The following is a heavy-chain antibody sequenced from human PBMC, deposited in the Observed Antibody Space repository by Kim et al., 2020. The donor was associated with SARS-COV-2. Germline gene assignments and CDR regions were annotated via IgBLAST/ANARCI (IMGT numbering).Heavy chain of an antibody. V-gene: IGHV4-34*01. J-gene: IGHJ5*02. CDR3: ARGGYSSGWYENWFDP. D-gene: IGHD6-19*01. Sequence: SLKSRVTISVDTSKNQFSLKLSSVTAADTAVYYCARGGYSSGWYENWFDPWGQGTLVTVSS.